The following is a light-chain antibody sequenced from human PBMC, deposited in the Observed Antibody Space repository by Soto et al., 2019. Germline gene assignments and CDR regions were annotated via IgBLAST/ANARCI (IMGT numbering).Light chain of an antibody. J-gene: IGLJ1*01. CDR1: SSNIGGNS. CDR2: DDN. CDR3: GSWDSSLSAYV. Sequence: QSVLTQPPSVSAVPGQKVTISRSGSSSNIGGNSVSWYQQLPGTAPKLLIYDDNKRPSGIPDRFSGSKSGTSATLGITGFQTGDEADYYCGSWDSSLSAYVFGTGTKVTVL. V-gene: IGLV1-51*01.